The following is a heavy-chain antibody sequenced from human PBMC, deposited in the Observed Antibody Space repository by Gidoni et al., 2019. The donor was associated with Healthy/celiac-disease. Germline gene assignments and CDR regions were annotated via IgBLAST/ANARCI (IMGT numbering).Heavy chain of an antibody. Sequence: QVQLVQSGAEVKKPGSSVKVSCKASGGTFSSYAISWVRQAHGQGLELMGGIIPIFGTANYAQKFQGRVTITADESTSTAYIELSSLRSEDTAVYYCARDVSKLHRGVDWGQGTLVTVSS. J-gene: IGHJ4*02. CDR1: GGTFSSYA. D-gene: IGHD3-10*01. CDR2: IIPIFGTA. CDR3: ARDVSKLHRGVD. V-gene: IGHV1-69*01.